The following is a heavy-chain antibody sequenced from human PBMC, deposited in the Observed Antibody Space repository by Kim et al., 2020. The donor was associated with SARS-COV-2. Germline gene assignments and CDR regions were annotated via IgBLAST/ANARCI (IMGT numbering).Heavy chain of an antibody. CDR3: ARTPHN. CDR2: YHSGST. V-gene: IGHV4-4*02. Sequence: YHSGSTNYNPSLKSRVTISVDKSKIQFSLKLSSVTAADTAVYYCARTPHNWGQGTLVTVSS. J-gene: IGHJ4*02.